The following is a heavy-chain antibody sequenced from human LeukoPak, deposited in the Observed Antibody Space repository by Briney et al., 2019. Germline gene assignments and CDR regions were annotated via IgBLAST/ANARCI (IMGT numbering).Heavy chain of an antibody. D-gene: IGHD2-8*02. CDR1: GLTFSSFA. Sequence: GGSLRLSCAASGLTFSSFATTWVRQAPGKGLEWVSGFDGNGPNTYYADSVKGRWTISRDNSRNTLYLEMNSLRPEDTAIYYCAKPRTTGLGWAQFDYWGQGSLVTVSS. J-gene: IGHJ4*02. CDR2: FDGNGPNT. V-gene: IGHV3-23*01. CDR3: AKPRTTGLGWAQFDY.